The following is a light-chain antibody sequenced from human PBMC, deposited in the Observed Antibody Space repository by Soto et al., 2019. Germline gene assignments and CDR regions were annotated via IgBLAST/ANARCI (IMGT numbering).Light chain of an antibody. Sequence: EIVLTQSPGTLSLSPGERATLSCRASQSVSSSYLAWYQQKPGQAPRLLIYGASSRATGIPDRFSGSGSGRDFNLTISRLEPEEFTVYYCQQYGSSQSFGQGTKVEIK. J-gene: IGKJ1*01. CDR1: QSVSSSY. CDR3: QQYGSSQS. V-gene: IGKV3-20*01. CDR2: GAS.